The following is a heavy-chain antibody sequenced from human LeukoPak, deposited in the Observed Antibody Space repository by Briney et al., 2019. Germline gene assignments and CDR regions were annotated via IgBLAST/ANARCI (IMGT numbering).Heavy chain of an antibody. D-gene: IGHD1-26*01. CDR1: GFTFSDYY. CDR2: ISGSGGST. J-gene: IGHJ4*02. Sequence: GESLRLSCAASGFTFSDYYMSWIRQAPGKGLEWVSAISGSGGSTYYADSVKGRFTISRDNSKNTLYLQMNSLRAEDTAVYYCAKREVGATEYFDYWGQGTLVTVSS. V-gene: IGHV3-23*01. CDR3: AKREVGATEYFDY.